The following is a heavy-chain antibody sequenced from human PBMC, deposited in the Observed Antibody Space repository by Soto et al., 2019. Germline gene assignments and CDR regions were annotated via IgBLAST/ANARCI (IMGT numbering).Heavy chain of an antibody. J-gene: IGHJ5*02. CDR3: ARKGWFDP. Sequence: GGSLQPSCTAFGFPFSLYWLRWVRQAPGKGLEWVANIKQDGSEKYYVDSVKGRFTISRDNAKNSLYLQMNSLRAEDTAVYYCARKGWFDPWGQGTLVTVS. CDR1: GFPFSLYW. CDR2: IKQDGSEK. V-gene: IGHV3-7*01.